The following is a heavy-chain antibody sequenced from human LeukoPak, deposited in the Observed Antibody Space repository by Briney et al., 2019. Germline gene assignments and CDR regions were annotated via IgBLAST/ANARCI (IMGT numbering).Heavy chain of an antibody. V-gene: IGHV4-30-2*01. CDR1: GDSISRGGYS. Sequence: SETLSLTCAVSGDSISRGGYSWNWIRQPPGKGLELIGYIYQSGITYYNPSLKSRVTISVDRSKNQFSLKLSSVTAADTAVYFCARAHHCNGDICNVGPVEYWGQGTLVTVSS. J-gene: IGHJ4*02. D-gene: IGHD2-15*01. CDR2: IYQSGIT. CDR3: ARAHHCNGDICNVGPVEY.